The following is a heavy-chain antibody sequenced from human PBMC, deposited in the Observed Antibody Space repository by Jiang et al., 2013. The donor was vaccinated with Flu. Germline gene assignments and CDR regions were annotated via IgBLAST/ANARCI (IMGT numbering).Heavy chain of an antibody. J-gene: IGHJ3*02. V-gene: IGHV1-46*01. CDR3: ARGAGYGGAFDI. D-gene: IGHD5-12*01. Sequence: NYAQKFQGRVTMTRDTSTSTVYMELSSLRSEDTAVYYCARGAGYGGAFDIWGQGTMVTVSS.